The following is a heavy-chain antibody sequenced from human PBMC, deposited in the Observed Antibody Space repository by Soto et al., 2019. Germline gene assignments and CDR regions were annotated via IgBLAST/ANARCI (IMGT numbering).Heavy chain of an antibody. V-gene: IGHV4-30-4*01. CDR1: GGSISSGDYY. Sequence: QVQLQESGPGLVKPSQTLSLTCTVSGGSISSGDYYWSWIRQPPGKGLEWIGYIYYSGSTYYNPSRTCRGTRSVATSKSPSALQLSSVTAADPAVYYWARGGNYRTDWFDAWGQGTLVTVAS. CDR3: ARGGNYRTDWFDA. J-gene: IGHJ5*02. CDR2: IYYSGST. D-gene: IGHD1-26*01.